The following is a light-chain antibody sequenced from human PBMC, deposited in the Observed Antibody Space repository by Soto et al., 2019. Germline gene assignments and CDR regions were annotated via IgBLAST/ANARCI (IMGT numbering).Light chain of an antibody. CDR1: QGVRSN. CDR3: QQSYSTPLP. Sequence: IVMNQPPATRSLSQRERTTLSCRASQGVRSNLAWYQQKPGKAPRLLIYGASSRATGIPDRFSGSGSGTDFTLTISSLQPEDFATYYCQQSYSTPLPFGGGSNVDIK. CDR2: GAS. V-gene: IGKV3-15*01. J-gene: IGKJ4*01.